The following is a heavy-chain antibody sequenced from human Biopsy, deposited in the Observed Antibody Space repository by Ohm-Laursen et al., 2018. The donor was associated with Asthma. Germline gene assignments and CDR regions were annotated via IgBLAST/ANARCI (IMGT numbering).Heavy chain of an antibody. D-gene: IGHD7-27*01. J-gene: IGHJ5*02. Sequence: SVKVSCKTSGYTFIGYHIHWVRQAPGQGLEWMGRINPNSGGTNYAQKFQSRVTMTSDTSISTAYMELSRLRSDDTALYYCARGQKSPGDRWFDPWGQGTLVTVSS. CDR2: INPNSGGT. CDR3: ARGQKSPGDRWFDP. CDR1: GYTFIGYH. V-gene: IGHV1-2*06.